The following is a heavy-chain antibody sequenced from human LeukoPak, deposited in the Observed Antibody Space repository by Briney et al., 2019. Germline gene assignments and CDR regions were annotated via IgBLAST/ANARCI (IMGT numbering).Heavy chain of an antibody. CDR3: AKDFRLGFDI. CDR2: ICGSGGST. D-gene: IGHD3-16*01. Sequence: GGSPRLSCAASGFTFSSYAMSWVRQAPGKGLEWVSAICGSGGSTYYADSVKGRFTISRDNSKNTLYLQMNSLRAEDTAVYYCAKDFRLGFDIWGQGTMVTVSS. J-gene: IGHJ3*02. CDR1: GFTFSSYA. V-gene: IGHV3-23*01.